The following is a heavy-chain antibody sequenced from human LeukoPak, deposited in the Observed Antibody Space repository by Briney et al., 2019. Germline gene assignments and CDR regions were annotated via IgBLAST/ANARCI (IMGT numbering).Heavy chain of an antibody. J-gene: IGHJ5*02. CDR1: GGSFSGYH. D-gene: IGHD3-16*01. V-gene: IGHV4-34*01. CDR2: INHRGST. Sequence: SETLSLTCVVYGGSFSGYHWSWIRQSPGKGLEWIGEINHRGSTNYNPSLKRRVTMSLDTSKNQFSLKLSSVTAADTAVYYCARARLIITYNWFDPWGQGTLVTVSS. CDR3: ARARLIITYNWFDP.